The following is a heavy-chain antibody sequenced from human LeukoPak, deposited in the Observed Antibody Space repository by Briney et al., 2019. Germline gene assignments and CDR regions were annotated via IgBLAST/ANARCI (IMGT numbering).Heavy chain of an antibody. J-gene: IGHJ6*03. V-gene: IGHV1-2*02. CDR1: GYTFTSYG. Sequence: ASVKVSCKASGYTFTSYGISWVRQAPGQGLEWMGWINPNSGGTNYAQKFQGRVTMTRDTSISTAYMELSRLRSDDTAVYYCASSTSYYCYMDVWGKGTTVTVSS. CDR3: ASSTSYYCYMDV. D-gene: IGHD2-2*01. CDR2: INPNSGGT.